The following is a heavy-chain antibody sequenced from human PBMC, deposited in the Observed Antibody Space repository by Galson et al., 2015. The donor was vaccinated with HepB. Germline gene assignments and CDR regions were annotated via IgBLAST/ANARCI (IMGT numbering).Heavy chain of an antibody. J-gene: IGHJ4*02. D-gene: IGHD6-6*01. Sequence: ETLSLTCTVSRGSINNKNYYWGWIRQPPGKGLEWIGSAHYSGSPSYNPSLKSRVTISTDTSKNQFSLRLTSVTAADTAVYYCARVHPEGQLVQGPIFDYWGQGTLVTVSS. CDR2: AHYSGSP. CDR3: ARVHPEGQLVQGPIFDY. CDR1: RGSINNKNYY. V-gene: IGHV4-39*07.